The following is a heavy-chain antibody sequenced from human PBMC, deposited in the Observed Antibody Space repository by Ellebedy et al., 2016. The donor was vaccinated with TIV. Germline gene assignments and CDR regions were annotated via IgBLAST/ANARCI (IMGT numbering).Heavy chain of an antibody. V-gene: IGHV4-59*01. CDR2: IYYSGST. J-gene: IGHJ5*02. D-gene: IGHD3-10*01. CDR3: ARQGKNYYGTGDWFDP. CDR1: GGSISSYY. Sequence: SETLSLXCTVSGGSISSYYWSWIRQPPGKGLEWIGYIYYSGSTNYNPSLKRRVTISVDTSKNQFCLKLSSVTAVDTAVYYCARQGKNYYGTGDWFDPWGQGTLVTVSS.